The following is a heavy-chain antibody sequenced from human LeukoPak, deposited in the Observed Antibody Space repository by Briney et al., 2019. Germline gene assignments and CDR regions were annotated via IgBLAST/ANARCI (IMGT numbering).Heavy chain of an antibody. CDR3: ARDEYSYDLTVYDAFDI. J-gene: IGHJ3*02. CDR2: ISSSSSYI. Sequence: PGGSLRFSCAASGFTFSDYYMSWIRQAPGKGLEWVSSISSSSSYIYYADSVKGRFTISRDNAKNSLYLQMNSLRAEDTAVYYCARDEYSYDLTVYDAFDIWGQGTMVTVSS. D-gene: IGHD5-18*01. CDR1: GFTFSDYY. V-gene: IGHV3-11*06.